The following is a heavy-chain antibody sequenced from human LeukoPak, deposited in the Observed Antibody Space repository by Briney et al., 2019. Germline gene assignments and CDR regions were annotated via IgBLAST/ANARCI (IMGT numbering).Heavy chain of an antibody. CDR1: GFAFSVSA. D-gene: IGHD2-21*02. J-gene: IGHJ5*02. CDR2: INAKVINT. Sequence: PRGSLRLSCEDSGFAFSVSAMTWVRQAPGTGLEWVSTINAKVINTYCAASVKCRFTISRDNSKSTLYLQIDSLRAEDTAVYYCAKPISGGLAVTADWFDPWGQGTLVIVSS. CDR3: AKPISGGLAVTADWFDP. V-gene: IGHV3-23*01.